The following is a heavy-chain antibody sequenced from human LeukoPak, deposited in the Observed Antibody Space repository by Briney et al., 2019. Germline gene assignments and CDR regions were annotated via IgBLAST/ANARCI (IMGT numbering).Heavy chain of an antibody. Sequence: GGSLRLSCAASGFTFSSYAMSWVRQAPGKGLEWVSAISGRGGRTYYADSVKGRFTISRDNSKTTLYLQMNSPRAEDTAVYYCAKDYDVVPPDYWGPGNLVTASS. CDR2: ISGRGGRT. D-gene: IGHD5-12*01. V-gene: IGHV3-23*01. CDR3: AKDYDVVPPDY. J-gene: IGHJ4*02. CDR1: GFTFSSYA.